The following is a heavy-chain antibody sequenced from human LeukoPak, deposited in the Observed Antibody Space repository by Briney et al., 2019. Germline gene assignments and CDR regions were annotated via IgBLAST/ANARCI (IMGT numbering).Heavy chain of an antibody. CDR3: ARGFGELNY. J-gene: IGHJ4*02. CDR1: GFTFSTYS. D-gene: IGHD3-10*01. CDR2: ISSSSSYI. V-gene: IGHV3-21*01. Sequence: PGGSLRLSCAASGFTFSTYSLNWVRQAPGKGLEWVSSISSSSSYIYYADSVKGRFTISRDNAKNSLYLQINSLRAEDTAVYYCARGFGELNYWGQGTLVTVSS.